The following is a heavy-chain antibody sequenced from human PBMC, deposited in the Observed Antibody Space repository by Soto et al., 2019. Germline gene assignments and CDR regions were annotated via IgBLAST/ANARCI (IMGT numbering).Heavy chain of an antibody. Sequence: ASVKVSCKASGYTFTNYYMHWVRQAPGQGLEWMRIINPSDGSTSYAQKFQGRVTMTRDTSRSTVYMELSSLRSEDTAVYYCARLVGATYWGQGTLVTVSS. CDR1: GYTFTNYY. V-gene: IGHV1-46*01. CDR2: INPSDGST. D-gene: IGHD1-26*01. J-gene: IGHJ4*02. CDR3: ARLVGATY.